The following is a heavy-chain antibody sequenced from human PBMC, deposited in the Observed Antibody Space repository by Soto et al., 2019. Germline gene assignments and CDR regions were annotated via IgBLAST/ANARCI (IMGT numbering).Heavy chain of an antibody. D-gene: IGHD1-1*01. V-gene: IGHV1-2*02. CDR3: AREPATAKPEGVDF. CDR2: INPNSGGT. Sequence: ASVKVSCKASGYAFTDYYMHWVRQAPGQGLEWMGWINPNSGGTKYAPKFQGGVTMTRDTSITTAYMELSRLRSGDTAVYYCAREPATAKPEGVDFWGQGTLVTVSS. CDR1: GYAFTDYY. J-gene: IGHJ4*02.